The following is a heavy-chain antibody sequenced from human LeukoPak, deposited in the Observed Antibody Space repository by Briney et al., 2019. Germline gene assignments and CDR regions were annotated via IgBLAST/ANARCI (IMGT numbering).Heavy chain of an antibody. V-gene: IGHV4-30-2*01. CDR1: GGSISSGGYY. J-gene: IGHJ6*03. CDR2: IYHSGST. CDR3: AKDGGPLHYYYMDV. Sequence: PSETLSLTCTVSGGSISSGGYYWSWIRQPPGKGLEWIGYIYHSGSTYYNPSLKSRVTISVDRSKNQFSLKLSSVTAADTAVYYCAKDGGPLHYYYMDVWGKGTTVTVSS. D-gene: IGHD3-16*01.